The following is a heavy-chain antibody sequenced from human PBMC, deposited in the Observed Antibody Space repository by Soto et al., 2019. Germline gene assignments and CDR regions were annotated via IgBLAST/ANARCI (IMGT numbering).Heavy chain of an antibody. CDR2: IYSSGST. J-gene: IGHJ6*02. V-gene: IGHV4-59*01. Sequence: QVQLQESGPGLVKPSETLSLTCAFSGGSISSFYWSWIRQPPGKGLEWIGYIYSSGSTNYNPSLKSRVTISVDTSKNQFSLKLSSVTAADTAVYYCARSFNYYYYGVDVWGQGTTVTVSS. CDR3: ARSFNYYYYGVDV. CDR1: GGSISSFY.